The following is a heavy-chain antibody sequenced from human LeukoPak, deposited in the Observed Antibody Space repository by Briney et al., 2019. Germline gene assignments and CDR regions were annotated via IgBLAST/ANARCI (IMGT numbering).Heavy chain of an antibody. Sequence: QTGGSLRLSCAASGFTFSSYAMHWVRQAPGKGLEWVAVISYDGSNKYYADSVKGRFTISRDNSKNTLYLQMNSLRAEDTAVYYCARDRGSSWLDYWGQGTLVTVSS. CDR3: ARDRGSSWLDY. D-gene: IGHD6-13*01. CDR1: GFTFSSYA. CDR2: ISYDGSNK. V-gene: IGHV3-30-3*01. J-gene: IGHJ4*02.